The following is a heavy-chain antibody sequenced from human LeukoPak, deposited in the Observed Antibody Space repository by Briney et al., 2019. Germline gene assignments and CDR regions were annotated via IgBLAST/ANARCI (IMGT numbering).Heavy chain of an antibody. V-gene: IGHV4-59*12. Sequence: SETLSLTCTVSGGSISSYYWSWIRQPPGKGLEWIGYIYYSGSTNYNPSLKSRVTISVDTSKNQFSLKLSSVTAADTAVYYCARPRLGATPFDAFDIWGQGTMVTVSS. J-gene: IGHJ3*02. CDR3: ARPRLGATPFDAFDI. CDR1: GGSISSYY. CDR2: IYYSGST. D-gene: IGHD1-26*01.